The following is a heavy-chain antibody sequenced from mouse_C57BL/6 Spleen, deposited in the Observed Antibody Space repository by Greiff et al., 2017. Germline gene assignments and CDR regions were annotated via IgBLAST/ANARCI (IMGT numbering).Heavy chain of an antibody. CDR3: ARSDYYGSGNWFAY. Sequence: VQLQQSGAELVKPGASVKISCKASGYAFSSYWMNWVKQRPGKGLEWIGQIYPGDGDTNYNGKFKGKATLTADKSSSTAYMQLSSLTSEDSAVYVCARSDYYGSGNWFAYWGQGTLVTVSA. CDR1: GYAFSSYW. CDR2: IYPGDGDT. D-gene: IGHD1-1*01. V-gene: IGHV1-80*01. J-gene: IGHJ3*01.